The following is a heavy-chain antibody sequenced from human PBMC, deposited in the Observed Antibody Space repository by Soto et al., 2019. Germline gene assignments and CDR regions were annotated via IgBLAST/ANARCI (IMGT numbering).Heavy chain of an antibody. CDR3: ARGRDIVVVVAAILSAFDI. CDR1: GGSFSSYY. V-gene: IGHV4-34*01. Sequence: SETLSLTCAVYGGSFSSYYWSWIRQPPGKGLEWIGEINHSGSTNYNPSLKSRVTISVDTSKNQFSLKLSSVTAADTAVYYCARGRDIVVVVAAILSAFDIWGQGTMVTVSS. CDR2: INHSGST. J-gene: IGHJ3*02. D-gene: IGHD2-15*01.